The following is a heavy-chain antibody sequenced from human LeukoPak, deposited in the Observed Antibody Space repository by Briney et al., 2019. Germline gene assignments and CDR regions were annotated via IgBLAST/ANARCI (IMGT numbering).Heavy chain of an antibody. Sequence: ASVKVSCKASGYTFTGYYMHWVRQAPGQGLEWMGRINPNSGGTNYAQKFQGRVTMTRDTSISTAYMELSRLRSDDTAVYYCARSSYYDILTGYAFDIWGQGTMVTVSS. CDR2: INPNSGGT. J-gene: IGHJ3*02. D-gene: IGHD3-9*01. CDR1: GYTFTGYY. CDR3: ARSSYYDILTGYAFDI. V-gene: IGHV1-2*06.